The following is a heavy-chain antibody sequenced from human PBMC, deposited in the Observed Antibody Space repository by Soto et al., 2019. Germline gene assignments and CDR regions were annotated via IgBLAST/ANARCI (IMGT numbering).Heavy chain of an antibody. CDR2: IFDIGST. Sequence: SDTLSLTCTVSDGSISSYDWTWILQHPGKGLELIGYIFDIGSTKYNPSLQSRLTITVDTSKNQFSLKLSSVTAADTAVYYCARWLKTGTPSSPGVDVWGRGTTVTVSS. V-gene: IGHV4-59*07. CDR3: ARWLKTGTPSSPGVDV. D-gene: IGHD1-1*01. CDR1: DGSISSYD. J-gene: IGHJ6*02.